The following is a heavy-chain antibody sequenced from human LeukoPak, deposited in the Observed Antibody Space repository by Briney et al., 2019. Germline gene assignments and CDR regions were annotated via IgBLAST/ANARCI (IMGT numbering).Heavy chain of an antibody. J-gene: IGHJ3*02. V-gene: IGHV3-23*01. CDR1: GFTFSSYA. CDR3: AKAPLHYSSGWYDDAFDI. D-gene: IGHD6-19*01. Sequence: PGGSLRLSCAASGFTFSSYAMSWVRQAPGKGLEWVSAISGSGGSTYYADSVKGRFTISRDNSKNTLYLQMNSLRAEDTAVYYCAKAPLHYSSGWYDDAFDIWGQGTMVTVSS. CDR2: ISGSGGST.